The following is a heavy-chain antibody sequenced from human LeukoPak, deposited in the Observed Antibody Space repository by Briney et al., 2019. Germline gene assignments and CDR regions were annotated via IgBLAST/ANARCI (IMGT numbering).Heavy chain of an antibody. CDR1: GYTFTSCG. Sequence: ASVKVSFKTSGYTFTSCGISWVRQAPGQGLEWMGWINAYNGDTKSAPKFQGRVTMTTDTPTTTAYMDLRSLRSDDTAVYYCARTCPLLYCSSSFFDPWGRGTLVTVSS. V-gene: IGHV1-18*01. D-gene: IGHD2-2*01. CDR2: INAYNGDT. CDR3: ARTCPLLYCSSSFFDP. J-gene: IGHJ5*02.